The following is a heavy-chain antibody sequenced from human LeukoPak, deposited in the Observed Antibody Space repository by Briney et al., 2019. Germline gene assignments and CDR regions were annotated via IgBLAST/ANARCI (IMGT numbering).Heavy chain of an antibody. Sequence: PSETLSLTCTVSGGSISSYYWSWIRQPPGKGLEWIGYIYTSGSTKYYPSLKSRVTISVDTSKNQFSLKLSSVTAADTAVYYCARLPRVDYYYYYMDVWGKGTTVTVSS. CDR1: GGSISSYY. D-gene: IGHD2-15*01. J-gene: IGHJ6*03. CDR3: ARLPRVDYYYYYMDV. CDR2: IYTSGST. V-gene: IGHV4-4*09.